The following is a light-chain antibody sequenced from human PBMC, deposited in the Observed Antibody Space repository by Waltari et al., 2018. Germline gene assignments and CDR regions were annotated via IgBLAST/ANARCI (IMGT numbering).Light chain of an antibody. V-gene: IGLV2-8*01. Sequence: QSALTWPPSASGSPGQSVTISCTGTSSDIGGYNLVSWYQQHPGKAPKVIAYRVNKRPSGFPDRFSGSKSGNTASLTVSGLQTEDEADYYCSSYAGTSGVIFGGGTKLTVL. CDR3: SSYAGTSGVI. CDR2: RVN. CDR1: SSDIGGYNL. J-gene: IGLJ2*01.